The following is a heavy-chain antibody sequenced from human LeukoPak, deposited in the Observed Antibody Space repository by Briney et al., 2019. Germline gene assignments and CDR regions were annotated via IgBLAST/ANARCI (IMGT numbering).Heavy chain of an antibody. CDR1: GGSFSGYY. CDR2: INHSGST. D-gene: IGHD5-24*01. CDR3: ARASRDGYNWSYYYYYMDV. J-gene: IGHJ6*03. V-gene: IGHV4-34*01. Sequence: SETLSLTCAVYGGSFSGYYWSWIRQPPGKGLEWIGEINHSGSTNYNPSLKSRVTISVDTSKNQFSLKLSSVTAADTAVYYCARASRDGYNWSYYYYYMDVWGKGTTVTVSS.